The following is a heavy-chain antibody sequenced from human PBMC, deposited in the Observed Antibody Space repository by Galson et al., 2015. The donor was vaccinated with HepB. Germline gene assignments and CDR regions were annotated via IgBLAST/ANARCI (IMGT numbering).Heavy chain of an antibody. CDR3: AHRPGYSSRWDQGAWDWFDS. V-gene: IGHV2-5*02. CDR1: GFSLSTTGVG. J-gene: IGHJ5*01. CDR2: IYLDDDK. Sequence: PALVKPTQTLTLPCTFSGFSLSTTGVGVGWIRQPPGKALEWLALIYLDDDKRYTSSLKNRLTITRDTSKNQVVLSITNMDPVDTATYYCAHRPGYSSRWDQGAWDWFDSWGQGTLVTVSS. D-gene: IGHD6-13*01.